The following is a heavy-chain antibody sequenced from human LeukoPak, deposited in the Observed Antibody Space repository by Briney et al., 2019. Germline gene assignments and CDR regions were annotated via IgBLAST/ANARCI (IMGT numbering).Heavy chain of an antibody. Sequence: SETLSLTCTVSGGSISSYYWSWIRPPPGKGLEWIGYIYSSGSTNYNPSLKSRVTISVDTSKNQFSLKLSSVTAADTAVYYCARRDYDILTGYRHWYFDLWGRGTLVTVSS. CDR1: GGSISSYY. CDR2: IYSSGST. CDR3: ARRDYDILTGYRHWYFDL. D-gene: IGHD3-9*01. J-gene: IGHJ2*01. V-gene: IGHV4-59*08.